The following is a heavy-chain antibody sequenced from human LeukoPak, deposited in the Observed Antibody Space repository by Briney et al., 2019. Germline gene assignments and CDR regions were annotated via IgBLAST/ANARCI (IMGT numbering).Heavy chain of an antibody. V-gene: IGHV1-46*01. D-gene: IGHD4-23*01. CDR1: GYTFTNYY. CDR2: INPGGGST. CDR3: TRADFGGNSDYCYYGMDV. Sequence: ASVKVSCKAAGYTFTNYYLHWVRQAPGQGLEWMGIINPGGGSTSYAQKFQGRVTMTRDTSTSTVYMELSSLRSEDTAVYYCTRADFGGNSDYCYYGMDVGGQGTTVTVSS. J-gene: IGHJ6*02.